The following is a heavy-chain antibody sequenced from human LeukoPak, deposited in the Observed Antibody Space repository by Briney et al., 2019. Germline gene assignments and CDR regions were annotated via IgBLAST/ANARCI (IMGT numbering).Heavy chain of an antibody. CDR1: GYTFTGYY. J-gene: IGHJ4*02. CDR2: INPNSGGT. V-gene: IGHV1-2*02. CDR3: ARSLLRYCSGGSCYFDY. Sequence: ASVKVSCKASGYTFTGYYMHWVRQAPGQGLEWMGWINPNSGGTNYAQKFQGRVTMTRDTSISTAYMELSRLRSDDTAVYYCARSLLRYCSGGSCYFDYWGQGTLVTVSS. D-gene: IGHD2-15*01.